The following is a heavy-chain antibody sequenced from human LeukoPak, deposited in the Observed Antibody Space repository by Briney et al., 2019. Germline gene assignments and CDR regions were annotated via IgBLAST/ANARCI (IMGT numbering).Heavy chain of an antibody. J-gene: IGHJ4*02. CDR2: LNPRSGNA. CDR3: ARGIPLGYCTYGVCYPPYYFDF. D-gene: IGHD2-8*01. V-gene: IGHV1-46*01. Sequence: PGASVKVSCKASGYTFTNYYMHWVRQAPGQGLEWMGWLNPRSGNAVYLQKFQGRLTITRDTSTDTVYMDLSSLTAEDTAVYYCARGIPLGYCTYGVCYPPYYFDFWGQGTLVTASS. CDR1: GYTFTNYY.